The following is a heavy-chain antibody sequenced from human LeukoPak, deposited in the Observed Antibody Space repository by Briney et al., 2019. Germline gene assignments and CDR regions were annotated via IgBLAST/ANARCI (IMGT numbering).Heavy chain of an antibody. V-gene: IGHV4-34*01. D-gene: IGHD2-2*01. J-gene: IGHJ4*02. Sequence: SETLSLTCAVYGGSFSGYYWSWIRQPPGKGLEWIGETNHSGSTNYNPSLKSRVTISVDTSKNQFSLKLSSVTAADTAVYYCARRGVPAAPDYWGQGTLVTVSS. CDR1: GGSFSGYY. CDR3: ARRGVPAAPDY. CDR2: TNHSGST.